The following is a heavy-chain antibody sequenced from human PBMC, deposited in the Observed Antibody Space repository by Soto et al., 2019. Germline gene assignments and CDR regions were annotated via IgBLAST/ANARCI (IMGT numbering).Heavy chain of an antibody. V-gene: IGHV3-30-3*01. CDR1: GFPFRIFP. D-gene: IGHD2-2*01. Sequence: PGGSLRLSCAASGFPFRIFPMHWVRQAPGKGLEWVVVLASDGSDTNYADSVKGRFTVSRDNSKNTLYLQMNSLRIEDTAVYYCAREDSTRTDDNYYYYGMDAWGQGTTVTVSS. CDR2: LASDGSDT. J-gene: IGHJ6*02. CDR3: AREDSTRTDDNYYYYGMDA.